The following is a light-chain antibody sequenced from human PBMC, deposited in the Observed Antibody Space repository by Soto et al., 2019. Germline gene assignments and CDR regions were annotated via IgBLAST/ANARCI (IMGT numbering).Light chain of an antibody. J-gene: IGKJ4*01. Sequence: DIPMTQSPSSLTASIGDRVTISCRASQGFSNSLAWYQQKPGKVPTLLIYGASILQSGVPSRFSGSGSGTEFTLTISCRQPEDVATYFCQKYDSAPLTFGGGTKVEIK. CDR3: QKYDSAPLT. CDR1: QGFSNS. V-gene: IGKV1-27*01. CDR2: GAS.